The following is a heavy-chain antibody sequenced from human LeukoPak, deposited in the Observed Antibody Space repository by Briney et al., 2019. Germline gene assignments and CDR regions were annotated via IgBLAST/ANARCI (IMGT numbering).Heavy chain of an antibody. D-gene: IGHD3-22*01. CDR3: AREHSGEGNYYDSSGYYRSFDY. CDR2: ISSSRSYI. CDR1: GFTFSSYS. J-gene: IGHJ4*02. Sequence: PGGSLRLSCAPSGFTFSSYSMNWVRQAPGKGLEWVSYISSSRSYIYYADSVKGRFTISRDNAKNSLYLQMSSLRVEDTAVYYCAREHSGEGNYYDSSGYYRSFDYWGQGTPVTVSS. V-gene: IGHV3-21*01.